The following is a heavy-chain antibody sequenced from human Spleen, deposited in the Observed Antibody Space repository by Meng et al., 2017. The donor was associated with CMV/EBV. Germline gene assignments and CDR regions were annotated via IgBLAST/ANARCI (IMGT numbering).Heavy chain of an antibody. CDR1: GFIFSNSG. CDR3: AKETLKTYQLPIPPLDSWGQ. Sequence: GESLKISCAASGFIFSNSGMHWVRQAPGKGLEWVALIWYDGSNDFYADSVKGRFTVSRDNSMNTLYLQMSSLRADDTAVYYCAKETLKTYQLPIPPLDSWGQWGQGTLVTVSS. J-gene: IGHJ4*02. D-gene: IGHD2-2*01. CDR2: IWYDGSND. V-gene: IGHV3-33*06.